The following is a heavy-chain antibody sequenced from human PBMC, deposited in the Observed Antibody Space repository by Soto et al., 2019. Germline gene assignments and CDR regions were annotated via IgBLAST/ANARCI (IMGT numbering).Heavy chain of an antibody. D-gene: IGHD2-2*01. CDR3: AEDQKSIEDDPAASPVFYY. J-gene: IGHJ4*01. V-gene: IGHV3-64D*06. CDR2: ISSSGGST. CDR1: GFTFSSYA. Sequence: GGSLRLSCSASGFTFSSYAMHWVRQAPGKGLEYVSSISSSGGSTYYADSVKGRFTISRDNSKNTLYLQMSSLRAEDTAVYYCAEDQKSIEDDPAASPVFYYQGPGALVT.